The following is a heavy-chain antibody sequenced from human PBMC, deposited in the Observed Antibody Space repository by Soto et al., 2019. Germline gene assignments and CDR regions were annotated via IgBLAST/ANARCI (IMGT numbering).Heavy chain of an antibody. CDR3: ARVSNEYSGNGAFDF. V-gene: IGHV4-59*01. D-gene: IGHD4-4*01. J-gene: IGHJ4*02. Sequence: SSETLSLTCTVSGGSISNYYWIWIRQPPGKALEWIGYIYHTGSTNYNPSLESLVTISVDTSENQVSLRLSSVSAADTAVYYYARVSNEYSGNGAFDFWGQGTRVTVSS. CDR1: GGSISNYY. CDR2: IYHTGST.